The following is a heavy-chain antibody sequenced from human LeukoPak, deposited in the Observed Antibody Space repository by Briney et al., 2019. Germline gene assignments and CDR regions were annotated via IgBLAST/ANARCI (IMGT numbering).Heavy chain of an antibody. V-gene: IGHV3-7*01. J-gene: IGHJ4*02. CDR1: GFTFSSYW. D-gene: IGHD2/OR15-2a*01. CDR3: ARDLISYGFDY. CDR2: IKQDGSEK. Sequence: GGSLRLSCAASGFTFSSYWMNWVRQAPDKGLEWVANIKQDGSEKNYVDSVKGRFTISRDNSKNTLYLQMNSLRAEDTAVYYCARDLISYGFDYWGQGTLVTVSS.